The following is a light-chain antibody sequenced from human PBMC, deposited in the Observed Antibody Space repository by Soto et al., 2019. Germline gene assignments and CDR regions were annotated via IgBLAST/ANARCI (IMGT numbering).Light chain of an antibody. CDR1: QSVSSNY. CDR2: GAS. J-gene: IGKJ4*01. CDR3: QQYGSSPLT. V-gene: IGKV3-20*01. Sequence: EIVLTQSPGTLSLSPGERATLSCRASQSVSSNYLAWYQQKFGQAPRLLIYGASSRATGIPDRFSGSGSGTDFPLIISRLEPEDFAVYYCQQYGSSPLTFGGGTKVEIK.